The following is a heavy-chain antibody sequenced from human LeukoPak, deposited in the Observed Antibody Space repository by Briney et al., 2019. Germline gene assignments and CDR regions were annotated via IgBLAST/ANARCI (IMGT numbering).Heavy chain of an antibody. V-gene: IGHV3-7*01. CDR3: ARMRGSSTRSFDY. CDR1: GFTFSSYW. D-gene: IGHD6-6*01. J-gene: IGHJ4*02. Sequence: GGSLRLSCAASGFTFSSYWMNWVRQAPGKGLEWVANIKHDGSEKYYVDSVKGRFTISRDNAKNSLYLQMNSLTAEDTAVYYCARMRGSSTRSFDYWGQGTLVIVSS. CDR2: IKHDGSEK.